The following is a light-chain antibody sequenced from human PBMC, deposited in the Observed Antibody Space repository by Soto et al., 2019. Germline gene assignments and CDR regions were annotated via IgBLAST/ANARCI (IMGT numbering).Light chain of an antibody. J-gene: IGKJ4*01. Sequence: IVLTQSPGTLSLSPGDRATLSCEASQSVNNNYLAWYQHKPGQAPSLLIYGASSRATGIPDRFSGSGSGTDFTLTIRRLEPEDFAVYYCQQYDTSLPYTFGGGTKVDIK. CDR3: QQYDTSLPYT. CDR2: GAS. V-gene: IGKV3-20*01. CDR1: QSVNNNY.